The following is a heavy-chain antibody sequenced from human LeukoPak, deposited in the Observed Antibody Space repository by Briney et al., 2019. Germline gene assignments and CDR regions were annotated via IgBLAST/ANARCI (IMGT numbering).Heavy chain of an antibody. CDR3: ARVLRYCSGGNCYSGGLGYMDV. J-gene: IGHJ6*03. CDR2: ISRKGSTQ. D-gene: IGHD2-15*01. Sequence: TGGSLRLSCAASGFNFSDYKMRWIRQAPGKGLEWVSSISRKGSTQYYADSVKGRFTISRENAKNSLFLQMNSLRAEDTAVYYCARVLRYCSGGNCYSGGLGYMDVWGKGTTVTISS. V-gene: IGHV3-11*01. CDR1: GFNFSDYK.